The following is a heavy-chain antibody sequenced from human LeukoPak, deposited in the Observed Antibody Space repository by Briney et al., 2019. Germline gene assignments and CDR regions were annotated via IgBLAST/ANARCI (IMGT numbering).Heavy chain of an antibody. CDR3: ARGPPNWGFDF. V-gene: IGHV1-24*01. CDR1: GYTLTELS. CDR2: FDPEDGET. Sequence: AASVKVSCKVSGYTLTELSMHWVRQAPGKGLEWMGGFDPEDGETIYAQEFQGRVTMTRDTSISTAFMELTSLRSEDTAVYYCARGPPNWGFDFWGQGALVTVSS. D-gene: IGHD7-27*01. J-gene: IGHJ4*02.